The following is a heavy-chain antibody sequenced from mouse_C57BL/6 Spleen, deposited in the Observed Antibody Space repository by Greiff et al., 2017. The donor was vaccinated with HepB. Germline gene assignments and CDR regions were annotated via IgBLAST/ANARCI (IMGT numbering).Heavy chain of an antibody. CDR2: ISDGGSYT. Sequence: EVQLVESGGGLVKPGGSLKLSCAASGFTFSSYAMSWVRQTPEKRLEWVATISDGGSYTYYPDNVKGRFTISRDNAKNNLYLQMSHLKSEDTAMYYCASRYDGYYGYAMDYWGQGTSVTVSS. J-gene: IGHJ4*01. CDR3: ASRYDGYYGYAMDY. D-gene: IGHD2-3*01. CDR1: GFTFSSYA. V-gene: IGHV5-4*01.